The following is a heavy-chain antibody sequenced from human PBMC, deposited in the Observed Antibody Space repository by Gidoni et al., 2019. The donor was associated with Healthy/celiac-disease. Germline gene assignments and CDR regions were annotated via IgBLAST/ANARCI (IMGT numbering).Heavy chain of an antibody. J-gene: IGHJ4*02. D-gene: IGHD6-13*01. Sequence: QLQLQESGPGLVKPSETLSLTCTVSGGSISSSSYYWGWIRQPPGKGLEWIGSIYYSGSTYYNPSLKSRVTISVDTSKNQFSLKLSSVTAADTAVYYCATGIAAAGWDFFDYWGQGTLVTVSS. CDR2: IYYSGST. CDR3: ATGIAAAGWDFFDY. CDR1: GGSISSSSYY. V-gene: IGHV4-39*07.